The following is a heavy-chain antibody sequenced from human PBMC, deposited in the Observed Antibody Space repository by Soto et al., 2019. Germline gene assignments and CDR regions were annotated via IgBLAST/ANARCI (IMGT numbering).Heavy chain of an antibody. J-gene: IGHJ4*02. D-gene: IGHD6-13*01. Sequence: GGSLRLSCAASGSTFSSYAMSWVRQAPGKGLEWVSAISGSGGSTDYADSVKGRFTISRDNSKNTLYLQMHSLRAEDTAVYYCAKDGSSWYPFDYWGQGTLVTVSS. V-gene: IGHV3-23*01. CDR1: GSTFSSYA. CDR3: AKDGSSWYPFDY. CDR2: ISGSGGST.